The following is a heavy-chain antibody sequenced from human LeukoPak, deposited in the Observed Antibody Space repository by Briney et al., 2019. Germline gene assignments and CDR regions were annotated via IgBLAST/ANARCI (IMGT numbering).Heavy chain of an antibody. Sequence: GGSLRLSCAASGFTFSNYWMHWVRQAPGKGLVWVLRINTDGSTTNYADSVKGRFTISRDNAKNTLYLQMNSLRAEDTAVYYCARAVSTSLRSTAYWGQGTLVTVSS. CDR2: INTDGSTT. CDR1: GFTFSNYW. D-gene: IGHD1-1*01. CDR3: ARAVSTSLRSTAY. V-gene: IGHV3-74*01. J-gene: IGHJ4*02.